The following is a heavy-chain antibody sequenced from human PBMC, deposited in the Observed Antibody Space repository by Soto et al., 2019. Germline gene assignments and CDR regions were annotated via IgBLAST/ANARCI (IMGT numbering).Heavy chain of an antibody. Sequence: PGGSLRLSCAASGFTFSSYTMHWVRQAPGKGLEWVAVVSHDGSQRYAADSVKGRFTASRDNSKSTLFLQMDSLGGEDPALYYRGTDSGTIYGVNHYQLDYWVRGTLVTVS. D-gene: IGHD3-3*01. V-gene: IGHV3-30-3*01. CDR2: VSHDGSQR. J-gene: IGHJ4*01. CDR1: GFTFSSYT. CDR3: GTDSGTIYGVNHYQLDY.